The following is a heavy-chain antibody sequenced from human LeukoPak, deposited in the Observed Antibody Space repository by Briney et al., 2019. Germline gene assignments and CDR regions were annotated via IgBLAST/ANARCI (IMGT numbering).Heavy chain of an antibody. J-gene: IGHJ4*02. CDR2: ISSSSSYI. V-gene: IGHV3-21*01. CDR1: GFTFSSYS. CDR3: ARGGVIGGEEFDY. D-gene: IGHD3-16*02. Sequence: PGGSLRLSCAASGFTFSSYSMNWVRQAPGKGLEWVLSISSSSSYIYYADSVKGRFTISRDNAKNSLYLQMNSLRAEDTAVYYCARGGVIGGEEFDYWGQGTLVTVSS.